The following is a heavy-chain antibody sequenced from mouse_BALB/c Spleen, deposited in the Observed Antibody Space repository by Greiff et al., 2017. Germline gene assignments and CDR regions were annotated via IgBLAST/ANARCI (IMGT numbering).Heavy chain of an antibody. CDR2: INPSNGGI. D-gene: IGHD2-14*01. CDR1: GYTFTSYY. J-gene: IGHJ1*01. V-gene: IGHV1S81*02. CDR3: TRRNYRYDGGYFDV. Sequence: QVQLQQSGAELVKPGASVKLSCKASGYTFTSYYMYWVKQRPGQGLEWIGEINPSNGGINFNEKFKSKATLTVDKSSSTAYMQLSSLTSEDSAVYYCTRRNYRYDGGYFDVWGAGTTVTVSS.